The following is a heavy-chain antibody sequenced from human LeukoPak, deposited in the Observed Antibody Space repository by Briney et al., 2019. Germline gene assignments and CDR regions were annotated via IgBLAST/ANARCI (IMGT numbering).Heavy chain of an antibody. CDR2: IWYDGSDR. V-gene: IGHV3-33*01. D-gene: IGHD6-6*01. CDR1: GFTFSTYG. Sequence: GGSLRLSCAASGFTFSTYGMHWVRQAPGKGPEWVAVIWYDGSDRAYADSVRGRFTISRDNSRNMLYLQVNTLRVEDTAVYYCARASRSYSAQLVYHFDFWVQGALVTVSS. CDR3: ARASRSYSAQLVYHFDF. J-gene: IGHJ4*02.